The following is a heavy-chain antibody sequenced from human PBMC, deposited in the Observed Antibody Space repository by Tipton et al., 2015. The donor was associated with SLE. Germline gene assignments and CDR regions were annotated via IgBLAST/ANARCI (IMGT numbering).Heavy chain of an antibody. Sequence: SLRLSCAASGFTFSSYSMNWVRQAPGKGLEWVSSISSSGSSTYYADSVKGRFTISRDNAKNSLYLQTNSLRAEDTAVYYCARAGIVGALGDYWGQGTLVTVSS. CDR3: ARAGIVGALGDY. J-gene: IGHJ4*02. CDR2: ISSSGSST. CDR1: GFTFSSYS. D-gene: IGHD1-26*01. V-gene: IGHV3-21*04.